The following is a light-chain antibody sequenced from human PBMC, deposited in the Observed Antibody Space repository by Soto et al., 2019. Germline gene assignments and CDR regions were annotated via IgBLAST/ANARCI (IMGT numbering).Light chain of an antibody. J-gene: IGKJ1*01. CDR3: HQYGSSPST. CDR2: GAS. Sequence: EIVMTQSPATLSVSPGERATLSCRASQSVSSNLAWYQQKPGQAPRLLIYGASTRATGIPARFSGSGSGTDFTLTISRLEPEDFAVYFCHQYGSSPSTFGQGTKVDIK. V-gene: IGKV3-15*01. CDR1: QSVSSN.